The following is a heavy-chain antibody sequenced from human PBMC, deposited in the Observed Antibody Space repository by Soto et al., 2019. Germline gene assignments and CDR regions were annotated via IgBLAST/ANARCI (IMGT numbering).Heavy chain of an antibody. J-gene: IGHJ4*02. D-gene: IGHD2-15*01. CDR3: AKDKSYCSGGSCYQIDY. CDR1: GFNFRSYG. V-gene: IGHV3-30*18. Sequence: GGSLRLSCAASGFNFRSYGRHWVRQAPGKGLEWVAVISYDGSNKYYADSVKGRFTISRDNSKNTLYLQMNSLRAEDTAVYYCAKDKSYCSGGSCYQIDYWGQGTLVTVSS. CDR2: ISYDGSNK.